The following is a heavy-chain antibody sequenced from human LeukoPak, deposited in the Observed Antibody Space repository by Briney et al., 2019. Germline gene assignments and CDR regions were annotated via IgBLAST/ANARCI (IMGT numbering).Heavy chain of an antibody. CDR2: INHSRST. V-gene: IGHV4-34*01. CDR3: ARVPKYFDL. CDR1: SGSFSGFY. Sequence: SETLSLTCAVYSGSFSGFYWTWLRQPPGKGLEWIGQINHSRSTHYSPSLKSRVTISVDTSRNQFSLKLSSVTAADTAVYYCARVPKYFDLWGRGTLVTVSS. J-gene: IGHJ2*01.